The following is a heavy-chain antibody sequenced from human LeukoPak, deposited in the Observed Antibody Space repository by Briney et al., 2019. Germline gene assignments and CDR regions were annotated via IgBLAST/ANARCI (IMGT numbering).Heavy chain of an antibody. V-gene: IGHV1-69*01. CDR1: GGTFSSYA. D-gene: IGHD1-26*01. CDR3: ARDLKSSLRFDP. J-gene: IGHJ5*02. Sequence: SVKVSCKASGGTFSSYAISWVRQAPGQGLEWMGGIIPIFGAANYAQKFQGRVTITADESTSTAYMELSSLRSEDTAVYYCARDLKSSLRFDPWGQGTLVTVSS. CDR2: IIPIFGAA.